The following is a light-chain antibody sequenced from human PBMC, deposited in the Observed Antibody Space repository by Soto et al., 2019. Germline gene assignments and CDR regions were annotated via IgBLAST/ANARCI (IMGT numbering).Light chain of an antibody. CDR3: GTWDSSLSAVV. J-gene: IGLJ2*01. V-gene: IGLV1-51*01. Sequence: QSVLTQPPSVSAAPGQKVTISCSGSSSNIGNSYVSWYQQLPGTAPKLLIYDNNKRPSGIPDRFSGSKSGTSATLGITGRQTGDEADYYCGTWDSSLSAVVFGGGTKVTVL. CDR2: DNN. CDR1: SSNIGNSY.